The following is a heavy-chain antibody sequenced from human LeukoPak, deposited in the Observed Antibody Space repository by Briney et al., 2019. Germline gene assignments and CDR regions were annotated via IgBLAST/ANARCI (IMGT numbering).Heavy chain of an antibody. CDR3: ARGSKWCGELIRRGGYYFDY. J-gene: IGHJ4*02. CDR2: ISRDGSNK. D-gene: IGHD3-10*01. Sequence: PGGSLRLSCAASQFTFSSYDMRWVRQAPGKGLDWVAVISRDGSNKKYGDSVKGRFTTSRDNSKNTLYLQMNSLRAEDTAVYYCARGSKWCGELIRRGGYYFDYGGQGTLVTVSS. V-gene: IGHV3-30*03. CDR1: QFTFSSYD.